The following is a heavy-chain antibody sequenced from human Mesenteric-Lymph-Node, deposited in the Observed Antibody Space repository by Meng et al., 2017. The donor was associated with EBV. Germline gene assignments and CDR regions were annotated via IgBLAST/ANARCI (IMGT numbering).Heavy chain of an antibody. CDR2: IYHRGST. Sequence: QVPLEESGPGLVKPSGTLALTCAVSGGSISTSSWWSWVRQPPGKGLEWIGEIYHRGSTNYTPSLTSRVTISVDESKNEFSLSLTSVTAADTAVYFCARVNEGQWLVRGAFDYWGQGTLVTVSS. D-gene: IGHD6-19*01. J-gene: IGHJ4*02. CDR3: ARVNEGQWLVRGAFDY. CDR1: GGSISTSSW. V-gene: IGHV4-4*02.